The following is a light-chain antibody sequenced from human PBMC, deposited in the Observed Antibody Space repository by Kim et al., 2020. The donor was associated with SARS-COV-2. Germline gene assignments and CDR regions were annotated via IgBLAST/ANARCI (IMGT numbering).Light chain of an antibody. CDR2: EVS. CDR3: SSYAGSNNLGV. J-gene: IGLJ1*01. CDR1: SSDVGGYNY. V-gene: IGLV2-8*01. Sequence: QSVTISCTGTSSDVGGYNYVPWYQQHPGKAPKLMIYEVSKRPSGVPDRFSGSKSGNTASLTVSGLQAEDEADYYCSSYAGSNNLGVFGTGTKVTVL.